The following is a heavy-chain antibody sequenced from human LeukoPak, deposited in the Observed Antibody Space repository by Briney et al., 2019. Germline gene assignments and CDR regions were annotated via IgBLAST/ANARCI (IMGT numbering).Heavy chain of an antibody. CDR2: IRTKSNGGTT. J-gene: IGHJ5*02. CDR3: TRHQPVDKWCDP. Sequence: GSLRLASTTAALMLGDYLLNWVRQAQGGGLEWIGFIRTKSNGGTTENAASVKGRFTISRDGSITIGYLHMNSLKSEDTAVYYYTRHQPVDKWCDPWGQRTLVTVSS. V-gene: IGHV3-49*04. D-gene: IGHD2-15*01. CDR1: ALMLGDYL.